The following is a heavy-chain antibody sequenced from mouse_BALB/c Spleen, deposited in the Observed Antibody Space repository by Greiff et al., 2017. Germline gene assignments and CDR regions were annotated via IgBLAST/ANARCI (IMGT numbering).Heavy chain of an antibody. CDR2: INSNGGST. CDR1: GFTFSSYY. V-gene: IGHV5-6-2*01. Sequence: EVKLVESGGGLVKLGGSLKLSCAASGFTFSSYYMSWVRQTPEKRLELVAAINSNGGSTYYPDTVKGRFTISRDNAKNTLYLQMSSLKSEDTALYYCARHDYFDYWGQGTTLTVSS. CDR3: ARHDYFDY. J-gene: IGHJ2*01.